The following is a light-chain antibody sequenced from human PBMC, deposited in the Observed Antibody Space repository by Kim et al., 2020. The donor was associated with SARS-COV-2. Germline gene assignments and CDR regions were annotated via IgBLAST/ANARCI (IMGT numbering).Light chain of an antibody. CDR2: GNS. V-gene: IGLV1-40*01. CDR1: SPNIGAGYD. Sequence: QRVTIPCTGSSPNIGAGYDVHWYQQLPGTAPKLLIYGNSNRPSGVPDRFSGSKSGTSASLAITGLQAEDEADYYCQSYDSSLSGWVFGGGTQLTVL. CDR3: QSYDSSLSGWV. J-gene: IGLJ3*02.